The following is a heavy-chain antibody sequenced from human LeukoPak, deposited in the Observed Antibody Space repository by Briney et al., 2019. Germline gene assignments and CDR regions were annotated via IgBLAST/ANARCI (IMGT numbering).Heavy chain of an antibody. V-gene: IGHV4-34*01. CDR3: GRGYPRRLLWFGELLRGSPYYFDY. D-gene: IGHD3-10*01. Sequence: SETLSLTCAVYGGSFSGYYWSWIRQPPGKGLEWIGEINHSGSTNYNPSLKSRVTISVDTSKNQFSLKLSSVTAADTAVYYCGRGYPRRLLWFGELLRGSPYYFDYWGQGTLVTVSS. CDR1: GGSFSGYY. J-gene: IGHJ4*02. CDR2: INHSGST.